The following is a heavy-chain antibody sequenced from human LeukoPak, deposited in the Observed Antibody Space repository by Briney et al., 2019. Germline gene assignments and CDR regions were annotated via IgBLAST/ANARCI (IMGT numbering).Heavy chain of an antibody. CDR3: ARPSGGWYYYYMDV. J-gene: IGHJ6*03. V-gene: IGHV1-2*02. CDR1: GYAFTTYN. Sequence: ASVKVSCKASGYAFTTYNLHWVRQAPGQGLEWMGWIFPHSGGTTYAQRFQGRVTMTRNTSISTAYMELSSLRSEDTAVYYCARPSGGWYYYYMDVWGKGTTVTVSS. D-gene: IGHD6-19*01. CDR2: IFPHSGGT.